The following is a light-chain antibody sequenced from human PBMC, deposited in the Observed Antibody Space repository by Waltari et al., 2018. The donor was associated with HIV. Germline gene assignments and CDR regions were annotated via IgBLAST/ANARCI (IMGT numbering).Light chain of an antibody. J-gene: IGKJ3*01. Sequence: EIVLKQSPGTLSLSPGDRATLSCRASQIVGGNSLAWYQKKPGQAPRLLIYGPSTRAAGIPDRFSGSGSETDFTLTISRLEPEDCAVYYCQQYGSSEGFTFGPGTRVDI. CDR2: GPS. V-gene: IGKV3-20*01. CDR3: QQYGSSEGFT. CDR1: QIVGGNS.